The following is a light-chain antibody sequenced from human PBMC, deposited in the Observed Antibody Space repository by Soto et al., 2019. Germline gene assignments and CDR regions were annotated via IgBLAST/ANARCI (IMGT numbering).Light chain of an antibody. CDR3: SSYGSTSTLMI. Sequence: QSVLTQPASVSGSPGQSITISCTGTSSDVGGYNYVSWYQQHPGKAPKLMIYDVTNRPSGVSNRFSGSKSGNTASLTISGLQAEDEADYYCSSYGSTSTLMIFGGGTQLTVL. V-gene: IGLV2-14*01. CDR1: SSDVGGYNY. J-gene: IGLJ2*01. CDR2: DVT.